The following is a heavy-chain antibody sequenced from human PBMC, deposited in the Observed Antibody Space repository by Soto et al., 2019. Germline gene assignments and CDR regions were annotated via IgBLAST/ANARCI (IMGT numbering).Heavy chain of an antibody. CDR3: ARGRWLPGEGGY. D-gene: IGHD6-19*01. Sequence: QVQLVQSGAEVKKPGASVQVSCKASGYTFTNYGISWVRQAPGQGLEWMGWINGYNGNTKYIQKLQDRLTMTTDTSTSTAYMELRSLRSDDTAVYYCARGRWLPGEGGYWGQGTRVTVSS. J-gene: IGHJ4*02. CDR1: GYTFTNYG. V-gene: IGHV1-18*04. CDR2: INGYNGNT.